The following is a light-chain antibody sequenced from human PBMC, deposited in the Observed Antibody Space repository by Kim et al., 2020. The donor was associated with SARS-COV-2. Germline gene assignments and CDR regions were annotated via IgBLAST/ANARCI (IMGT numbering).Light chain of an antibody. Sequence: EIVLTQSPDTLSLSPGERATLSCRASQNIDNNYLAWYRQQPGQTPRLLICGAFSTATHIPDRFSGSGSGTDFTLTSTILEPEDFALYYWLVNYDSTRTFGGGTKLDI. V-gene: IGKV3-20*01. CDR1: QNIDNNY. J-gene: IGKJ4*02. CDR2: GAF. CDR3: LVNYDSTRT.